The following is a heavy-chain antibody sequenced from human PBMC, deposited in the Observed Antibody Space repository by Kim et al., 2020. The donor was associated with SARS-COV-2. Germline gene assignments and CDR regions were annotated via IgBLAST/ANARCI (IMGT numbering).Heavy chain of an antibody. CDR1: GYTFTSYA. J-gene: IGHJ4*02. CDR3: ARDPPWFGESHFDY. Sequence: ASVKVSCKASGYTFTSYAMHWVRQAPGQRLEWMGWINAGNGNTKYSQKFQGRVTITRDTSASTAYMELSSLRSEDTAVYYCARDPPWFGESHFDYWGQGTLVTVSS. D-gene: IGHD3-10*01. CDR2: INAGNGNT. V-gene: IGHV1-3*01.